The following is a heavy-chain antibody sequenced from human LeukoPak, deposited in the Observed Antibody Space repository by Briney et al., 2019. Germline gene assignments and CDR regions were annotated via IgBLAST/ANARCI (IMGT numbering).Heavy chain of an antibody. Sequence: PGGSLRLSCAASGFTFSSYAMSWVRQAPGKGLEWVSAISGSGGSTYYADSVKGRFTISRDNSKDTLYLQMNSLRAEDTAVYYCAKDLLSGTTVIDYWGQGTLVTVSS. D-gene: IGHD1-7*01. CDR3: AKDLLSGTTVIDY. V-gene: IGHV3-23*01. CDR1: GFTFSSYA. J-gene: IGHJ4*02. CDR2: ISGSGGST.